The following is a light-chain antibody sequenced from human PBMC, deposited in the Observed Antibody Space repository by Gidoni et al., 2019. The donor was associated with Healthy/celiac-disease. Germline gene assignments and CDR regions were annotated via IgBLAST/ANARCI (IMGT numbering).Light chain of an antibody. V-gene: IGKV3-15*01. Sequence: ELVMPPSPATLSVSPGERATLSCRASQSVSSNLAWYQQKPGQAPRLLIYGASTRATGIPARLSGSGSGTEFTLTSSSLQSEDCAVYYCQQYNNGPPYTFGQGTKLEIK. CDR1: QSVSSN. CDR3: QQYNNGPPYT. J-gene: IGKJ2*01. CDR2: GAS.